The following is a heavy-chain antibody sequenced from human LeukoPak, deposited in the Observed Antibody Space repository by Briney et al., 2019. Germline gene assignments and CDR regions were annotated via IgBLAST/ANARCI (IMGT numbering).Heavy chain of an antibody. CDR1: GFTFDDYA. CDR2: ISWNSGSI. D-gene: IGHD5-24*01. CDR3: ARDRQMATISDAFDI. V-gene: IGHV3-9*01. Sequence: GGSLRLSCAASGFTFDDYAMHWVRQAPGKGLEWVSGISWNSGSIGYADSVRGRFTISRDNAKNSLYLQMNSLRAEDTAVYYCARDRQMATISDAFDIWGQGTMVTVSS. J-gene: IGHJ3*02.